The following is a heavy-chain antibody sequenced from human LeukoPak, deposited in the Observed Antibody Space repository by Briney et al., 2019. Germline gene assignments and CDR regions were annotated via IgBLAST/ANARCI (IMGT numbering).Heavy chain of an antibody. D-gene: IGHD5-18*01. CDR1: GFTFGSHA. Sequence: GGSLRLSCEASGFTFGSHAMYWVRQAPGKGLEWVAGIFGRGGSPHYADPVKGRFTVSRDNSRNTVYLQINSLRAEDTAVYYCGKTTVGYSSGQKPAWPVDYWGQGTLVTVSS. CDR2: IFGRGGSP. V-gene: IGHV3-23*01. J-gene: IGHJ4*02. CDR3: GKTTVGYSSGQKPAWPVDY.